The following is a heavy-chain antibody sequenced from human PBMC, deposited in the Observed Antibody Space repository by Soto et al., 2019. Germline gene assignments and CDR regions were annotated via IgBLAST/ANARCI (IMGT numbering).Heavy chain of an antibody. CDR1: GYTFTSYG. V-gene: IGHV1-18*04. CDR2: ISAYNGNT. CDR3: ARDNPIIVVVPAAPSSIMDV. Sequence: ASVKVSCKASGYTFTSYGISWVRRAPGQGLEWMGWISAYNGNTNYAQKLQGRVTMTTDTSTSTAYMELRSLRSDDTAVYYCARDNPIIVVVPAAPSSIMDVWGQGTTVTVSS. J-gene: IGHJ6*02. D-gene: IGHD2-2*01.